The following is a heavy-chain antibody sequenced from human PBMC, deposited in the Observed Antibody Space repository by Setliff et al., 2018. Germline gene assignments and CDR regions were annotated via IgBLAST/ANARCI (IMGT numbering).Heavy chain of an antibody. CDR3: AGRMWELRSDAFDI. Sequence: SVKVSCKASGGTFSSYAISWVRQAPGQGFEWMGGIIPVFGTADYAQKFQGRVTITADESTTTFYMEVSSLRSDDTAVYYCAGRMWELRSDAFDIWGQGTMVTVS. CDR1: GGTFSSYA. D-gene: IGHD1-26*01. V-gene: IGHV1-69*13. J-gene: IGHJ3*02. CDR2: IIPVFGTA.